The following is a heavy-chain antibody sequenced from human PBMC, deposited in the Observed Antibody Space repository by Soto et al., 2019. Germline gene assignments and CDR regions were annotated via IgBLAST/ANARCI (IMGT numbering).Heavy chain of an antibody. J-gene: IGHJ5*02. CDR3: ASSGITGTGPALSWFGP. CDR2: INHSGST. Sequence: SETLSLTCAVYGGSVSGYYWSWIRQPPGKGLEWIGEINHSGSTNYNPSLKSRVTISVDTSKNQFSLKLSSVTAADTAVYYCASSGITGTGPALSWFGPWGQGTLVTVSS. V-gene: IGHV4-34*01. D-gene: IGHD1-7*01. CDR1: GGSVSGYY.